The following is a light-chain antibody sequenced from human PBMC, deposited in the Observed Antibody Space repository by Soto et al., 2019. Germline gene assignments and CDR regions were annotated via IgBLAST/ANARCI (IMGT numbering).Light chain of an antibody. Sequence: QSALIQPRSVSGSPGQSVTISCTGTTSDVGGYKYVSWYRQLPGKAPKLMIYDVITRPSGVPDRFSGSKSGNTASLTISGLQAEDEADYYCCSYAGDYTFVFGTGTKVTVL. CDR2: DVI. CDR1: TSDVGGYKY. CDR3: CSYAGDYTFV. V-gene: IGLV2-11*01. J-gene: IGLJ1*01.